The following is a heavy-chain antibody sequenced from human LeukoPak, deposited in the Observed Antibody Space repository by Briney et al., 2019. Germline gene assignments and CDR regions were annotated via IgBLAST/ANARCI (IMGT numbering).Heavy chain of an antibody. CDR1: GGSISNYY. CDR2: IYYSGST. V-gene: IGHV4-59*01. J-gene: IGHJ4*02. CDR3: ARAGLFDGYTIVY. D-gene: IGHD5-24*01. Sequence: SETLSLTCTVSGGSISNYYWSWIRQPTGKGVEWIGYIYYSGSTNYNPSLKSRVTISVDTSKNQFSLKLSSVTAADTAVYYCARAGLFDGYTIVYWGQGTLVTVSS.